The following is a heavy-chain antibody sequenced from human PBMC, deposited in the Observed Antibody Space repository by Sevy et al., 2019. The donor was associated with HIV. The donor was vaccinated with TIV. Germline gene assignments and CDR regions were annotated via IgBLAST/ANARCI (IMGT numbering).Heavy chain of an antibody. CDR3: AKWGGGHYDPDEIGYYFYYYNMDV. J-gene: IGHJ6*03. Sequence: GRSLRLSCAVSGFSFDSYGMTWVRQAPGKGLEWVSGISGSGTRTYYADSVKGRFIISRDNSKNTLYLQMNSLRSEDKAICYWAKWGGGHYDPDEIGYYFYYYNMDVWGKGTTVTVSS. V-gene: IGHV3-23*01. D-gene: IGHD3-22*01. CDR1: GFSFDSYG. CDR2: ISGSGTRT.